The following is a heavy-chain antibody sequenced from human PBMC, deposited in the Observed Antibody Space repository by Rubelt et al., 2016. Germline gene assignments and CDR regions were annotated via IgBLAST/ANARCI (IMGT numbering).Heavy chain of an antibody. J-gene: IGHJ3*02. D-gene: IGHD2-21*02. CDR1: GGSFSGYY. CDR2: INHSGST. Sequence: QVQLQQWGAGLLKPSETLSLTCAVYGGSFSGYYWSWIRQAPGKGLEWIGEINHSGSTNYNPSLKRRVAISVDTSKNQFPLKLTFGTAAETAVYYCARSWIGGACYVPGAFDIWGRGTMVTVSS. CDR3: ARSWIGGACYVPGAFDI. V-gene: IGHV4-34*01.